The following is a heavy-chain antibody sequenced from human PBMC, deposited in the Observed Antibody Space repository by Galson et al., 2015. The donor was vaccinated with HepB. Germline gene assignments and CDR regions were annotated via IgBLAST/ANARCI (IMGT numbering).Heavy chain of an antibody. CDR1: GFTFSTSS. D-gene: IGHD6-19*01. CDR2: IWYDGTTK. CDR3: AREASEMDANSSGWYGRVGAFDI. Sequence: SLRLSCAASGFTFSTSSTYWVMNWVRQVPGKGLEWVAIIWYDGTTKYYADSVMGRFTISRDNPKNTLYLQLNSLRAEDTAVYYCAREASEMDANSSGWYGRVGAFDIWGQGTMVTVSS. J-gene: IGHJ3*02. V-gene: IGHV3-33*08.